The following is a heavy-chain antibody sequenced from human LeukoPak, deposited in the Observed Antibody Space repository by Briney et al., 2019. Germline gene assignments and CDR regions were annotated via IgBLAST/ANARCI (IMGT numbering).Heavy chain of an antibody. D-gene: IGHD1-20*01. CDR3: ARVDNWNEVTDDY. CDR2: ISSSSKYI. Sequence: GSLRLSCAASGFTFSTYAMTWVRQAPGKGLEWVSSISSSSKYIYYADSVKGRFTISRDNARNSLYLQMNSLRAEDTAVYYCARVDNWNEVTDDYWGQGTLVTVSS. J-gene: IGHJ4*02. V-gene: IGHV3-21*01. CDR1: GFTFSTYA.